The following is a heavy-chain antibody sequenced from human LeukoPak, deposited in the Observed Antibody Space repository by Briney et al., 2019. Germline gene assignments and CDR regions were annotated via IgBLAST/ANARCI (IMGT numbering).Heavy chain of an antibody. D-gene: IGHD3-16*01. J-gene: IGHJ4*02. CDR1: GGSISSSSYY. CDR2: IYYSGST. CDR3: ARVTFRGKILGY. V-gene: IGHV4-39*07. Sequence: SETLSLTCTVSGGSISSSSYYWGWIRQPPGKGLEWIGSIYYSGSTYYNPSLKSRVTISVDTSKNQFSLKLSSVTAADTAVYYCARVTFRGKILGYWGQGTLVTVSS.